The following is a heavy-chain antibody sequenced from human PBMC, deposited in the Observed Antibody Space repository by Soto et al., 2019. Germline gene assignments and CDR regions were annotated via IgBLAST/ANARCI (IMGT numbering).Heavy chain of an antibody. D-gene: IGHD2-2*01. CDR1: WGTCSSYE. CDR2: ISSSGSTI. Sequence: PGGFHRQPCTAVWGTCSSYEMHLVRTEPRKALEWVSYISSSGSTIYYADSVKGRFTISRDNAKNSLYLQMNSLRAEDTAVYYCARVSGYQLPRGKPRWFDSWGQGTLVIVSS. CDR3: ARVSGYQLPRGKPRWFDS. J-gene: IGHJ5*01. V-gene: IGHV3-48*03.